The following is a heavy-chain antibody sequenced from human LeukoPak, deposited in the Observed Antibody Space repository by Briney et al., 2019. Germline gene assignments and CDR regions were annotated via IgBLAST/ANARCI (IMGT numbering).Heavy chain of an antibody. Sequence: GGSLRLSCAVSGFTFRSFAMHWVRQAPGKGLEWVAVVSYDESSEDYADSVKGGFTFSRENKKKKLYLQMSSLTTEDSAVYYCARGDNGLYGYFYFWGQGTLVIVSS. CDR1: GFTFRSFA. D-gene: IGHD3-16*01. CDR3: ARGDNGLYGYFYF. V-gene: IGHV3-30*04. J-gene: IGHJ4*02. CDR2: VSYDESSE.